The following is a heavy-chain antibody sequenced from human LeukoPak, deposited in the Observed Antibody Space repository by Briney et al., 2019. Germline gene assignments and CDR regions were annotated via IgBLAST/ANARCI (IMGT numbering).Heavy chain of an antibody. CDR1: GFSFSDHG. Sequence: GGPLRLSCAASGFSFSDHGMLGVRQAPGKGLEWVAFMSYDGSNKDYADSVKGRFTISRDNSKNTLYLQKNSLRPEDTAVYYCAKGRYYDSRAYYSLDYFDYWGQGALVTVSS. D-gene: IGHD3-22*01. CDR2: MSYDGSNK. J-gene: IGHJ4*02. V-gene: IGHV3-30*18. CDR3: AKGRYYDSRAYYSLDYFDY.